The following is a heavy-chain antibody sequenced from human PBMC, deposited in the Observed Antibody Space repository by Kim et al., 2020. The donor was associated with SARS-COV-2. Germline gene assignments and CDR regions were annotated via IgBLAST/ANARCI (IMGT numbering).Heavy chain of an antibody. CDR1: GGSFSGYY. D-gene: IGHD6-13*01. V-gene: IGHV4-34*01. Sequence: SETLSLTCAVYGGSFSGYYWSWIHQPPGKGLEWIGEINHSGSTNYNPSLKSRVTISVDTSKNQFSLKLSSVTAADTAVYYCARGRVVAAAGILIPYYYYYGMDVWGQGTTVTVSS. CDR2: INHSGST. CDR3: ARGRVVAAAGILIPYYYYYGMDV. J-gene: IGHJ6*02.